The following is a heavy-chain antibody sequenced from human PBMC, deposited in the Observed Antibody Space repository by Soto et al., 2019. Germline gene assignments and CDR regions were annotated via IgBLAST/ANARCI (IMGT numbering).Heavy chain of an antibody. CDR2: IYYSGST. CDR1: GGSISSHF. Sequence: SETLSLTCTVSGGSISSHFWSWIRQPPGKGLEWIGDIYYSGSTNYNPSLKSRVSISVDTSKNQFSLKLNSVSAADTAVYYCARRVFSGRNQIDVWGPGTLVTVSS. CDR3: ARRVFSGRNQIDV. V-gene: IGHV4-59*11. J-gene: IGHJ4*02. D-gene: IGHD1-26*01.